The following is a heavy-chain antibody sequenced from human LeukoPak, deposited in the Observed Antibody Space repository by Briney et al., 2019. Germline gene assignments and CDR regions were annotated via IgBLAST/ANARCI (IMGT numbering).Heavy chain of an antibody. Sequence: PSETLSLTCTVSGGSISSGDYYWSWIRQPPGKGLEWIGYIYYSGSTYYNPSLKSRVTISVDTSKNQFSLKLSSVTAADTAVYYCARFGGDDYGDYFDYWGQGTLVTVSS. D-gene: IGHD4-17*01. J-gene: IGHJ4*02. CDR3: ARFGGDDYGDYFDY. CDR2: IYYSGST. V-gene: IGHV4-30-4*01. CDR1: GGSISSGDYY.